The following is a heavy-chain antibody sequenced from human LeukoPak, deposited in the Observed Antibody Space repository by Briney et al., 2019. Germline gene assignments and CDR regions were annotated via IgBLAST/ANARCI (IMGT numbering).Heavy chain of an antibody. CDR2: IYYSGIT. Sequence: PSDTLSLTCTVSGGSISSSSYYWGWIRQPPGKGLEWIGSIYYSGITYYNPSLKSRVTISVDTSKNQFSLKLSSVTAADTAVYYCGGYNFYYFDYWGQGTLVTVSS. CDR1: GGSISSSSYY. V-gene: IGHV4-39*01. J-gene: IGHJ4*02. D-gene: IGHD5-24*01. CDR3: GGYNFYYFDY.